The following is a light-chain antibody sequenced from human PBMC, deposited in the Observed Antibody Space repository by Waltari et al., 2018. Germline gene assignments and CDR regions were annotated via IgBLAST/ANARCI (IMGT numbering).Light chain of an antibody. J-gene: IGLJ1*01. Sequence: QSALTQPASVSGSPGQSITISCSGTDSDVGAYDFVSCYQQHPGKAPHLIIYEVSNRSSGISNRVSASKSGNTASLTISGLQAEDEADYYCSSYTTSSAPGVFGTGTRVTVL. V-gene: IGLV2-14*01. CDR2: EVS. CDR1: DSDVGAYDF. CDR3: SSYTTSSAPGV.